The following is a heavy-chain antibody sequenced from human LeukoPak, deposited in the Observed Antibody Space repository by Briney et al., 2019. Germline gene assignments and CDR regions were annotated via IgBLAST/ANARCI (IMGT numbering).Heavy chain of an antibody. V-gene: IGHV4-38-2*02. D-gene: IGHD1-1*01. Sequence: SETLSLTCTVPGYSITSGYYWGWIRQPPGKGLEWIGSIYHSGRTHYNPSLNSRVTMSVDTSKNQVSLKLSSVTAADTAVYYCARVSSVWVNDYYYYMDVWGKGTTVTVSS. CDR1: GYSITSGYY. CDR2: IYHSGRT. CDR3: ARVSSVWVNDYYYYMDV. J-gene: IGHJ6*03.